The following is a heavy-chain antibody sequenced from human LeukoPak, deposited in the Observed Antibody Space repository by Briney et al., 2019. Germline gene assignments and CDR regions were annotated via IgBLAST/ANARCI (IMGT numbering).Heavy chain of an antibody. J-gene: IGHJ6*04. CDR2: IYYSGST. CDR1: GGSISSGGYY. D-gene: IGHD3-10*01. Sequence: SETLSLTCTVSGGSISSGGYYWSWIRQHPGKGLEWIGYIYYSGSTYYNPSLKSRVTISVDTSKNQFSLKLSSVTAADTAVYYCARGYEVVRGVIDYYYYGMDVWGKGTTVTVSS. V-gene: IGHV4-30-4*08. CDR3: ARGYEVVRGVIDYYYYGMDV.